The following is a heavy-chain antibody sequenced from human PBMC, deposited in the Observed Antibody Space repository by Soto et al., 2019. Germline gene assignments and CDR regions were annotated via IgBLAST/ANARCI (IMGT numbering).Heavy chain of an antibody. CDR1: GFTFSSYA. CDR3: VKDGGLRFLEWLLSLDV. Sequence: PVGSLRLSCSASGFTFSSYAMHWVRQAPGKGLEYVSAISSNGGSTYYADSVKGRFTISRDNSKNTLYLQMSSLRAEDTAVYYCVKDGGLRFLEWLLSLDVWGQGTTVTVSS. D-gene: IGHD3-3*01. J-gene: IGHJ6*02. V-gene: IGHV3-64D*06. CDR2: ISSNGGST.